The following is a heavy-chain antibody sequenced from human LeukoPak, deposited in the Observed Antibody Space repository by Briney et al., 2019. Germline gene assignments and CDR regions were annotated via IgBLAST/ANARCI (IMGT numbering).Heavy chain of an antibody. Sequence: PGGSLRLSCTASGFTFGDYAMTWVRQAPGKGPEWVGFIRTKDSGGTTHYAASVKGRFSVSRDDSQNITYLQMNSLQTADTGVYYCTRGLLGSGELLVYWGQGTLVTVSA. D-gene: IGHD3-10*01. V-gene: IGHV3-49*04. CDR1: GFTFGDYA. CDR3: TRGLLGSGELLVY. J-gene: IGHJ4*02. CDR2: IRTKDSGGTT.